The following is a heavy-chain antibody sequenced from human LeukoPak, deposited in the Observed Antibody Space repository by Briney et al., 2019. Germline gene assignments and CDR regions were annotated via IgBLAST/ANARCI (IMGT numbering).Heavy chain of an antibody. D-gene: IGHD4-17*01. CDR3: ANTPSPTVYYYYYMDV. Sequence: PGGTLRLSCAASGFTFSSYGMSWVRQAPGKGLEWVSAISGSGGTTYYADSVKCGLTISIDNSKNTLSLQMNGLRAEATAVYYCANTPSPTVYYYYYMDVWGKGTTVTISS. CDR2: ISGSGGTT. V-gene: IGHV3-23*01. J-gene: IGHJ6*03. CDR1: GFTFSSYG.